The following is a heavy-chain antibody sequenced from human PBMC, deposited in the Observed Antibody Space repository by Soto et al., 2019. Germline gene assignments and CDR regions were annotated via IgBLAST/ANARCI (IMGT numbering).Heavy chain of an antibody. CDR1: GFTFSSYD. Sequence: EVQLVESGGGLVQPGGSLRLSCSASGFTFSSYDMHWVRQGTGKGLEWVSAIGTTGDTYYAGSVKGRFTISRENAKNSLYLQMSGLRAGDTAIYFCARAIGPTLFDYWGQGTLVTVSS. D-gene: IGHD3-22*01. J-gene: IGHJ4*02. V-gene: IGHV3-13*04. CDR2: IGTTGDT. CDR3: ARAIGPTLFDY.